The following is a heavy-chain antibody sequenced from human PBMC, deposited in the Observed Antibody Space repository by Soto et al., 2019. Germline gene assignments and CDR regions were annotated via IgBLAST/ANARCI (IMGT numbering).Heavy chain of an antibody. V-gene: IGHV1-46*01. D-gene: IGHD3-22*01. J-gene: IGHJ4*02. Sequence: GASVKVSCKASGYTFTSYYMHWVRQAPGQGLEWMGIINPSGGSTSYAQKFQGRVTMTRDTSTSTVYMELSSLRSADTAVYYCASNLDHYDSSGYYTGYWGQGTLVTVSS. CDR2: INPSGGST. CDR1: GYTFTSYY. CDR3: ASNLDHYDSSGYYTGY.